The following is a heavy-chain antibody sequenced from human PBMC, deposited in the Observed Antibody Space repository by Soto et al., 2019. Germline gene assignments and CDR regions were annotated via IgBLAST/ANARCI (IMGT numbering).Heavy chain of an antibody. V-gene: IGHV3-23*01. CDR1: GFTFSSYA. CDR3: AKAGYCSSATCATRYYYMDV. CDR2: ISGSGGST. D-gene: IGHD2-2*01. J-gene: IGHJ6*03. Sequence: EVQLLESGGGLVQPGGSLRLSCAASGFTFSSYAMGWVRQAPGKGLEWVSAISGSGGSTYYADSVKGRFTISRDNSKKTLYLQMNSLRAEDTAVYYCAKAGYCSSATCATRYYYMDVWGKGTTVTVSS.